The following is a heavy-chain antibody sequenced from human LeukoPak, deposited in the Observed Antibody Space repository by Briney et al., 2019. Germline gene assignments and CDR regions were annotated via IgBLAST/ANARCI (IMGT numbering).Heavy chain of an antibody. CDR3: ARAVVGGIAARQDGMDV. V-gene: IGHV4-39*01. Sequence: SETLSLTCSVSGGSITSTNYYWGWIRQPPGKGLEWIGSIYYSGSTYYNPSLKSRVTISVDTSTNQFSLKLSSVTAADTAVYYCARAVVGGIAARQDGMDVWGQRTTVTVSS. J-gene: IGHJ6*02. CDR2: IYYSGST. D-gene: IGHD6-6*01. CDR1: GGSITSTNYY.